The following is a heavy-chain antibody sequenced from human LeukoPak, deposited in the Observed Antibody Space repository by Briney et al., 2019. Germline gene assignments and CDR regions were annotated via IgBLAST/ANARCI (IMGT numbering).Heavy chain of an antibody. CDR1: GDSISSRSYY. CDR2: IYYSGSS. J-gene: IGHJ4*02. CDR3: ARQSESPPDY. Sequence: SETLSLTCTVSGDSISSRSYYWGWIRQPPGKGLEWIGSIYYSGSSYWNPSLKNRVTISVDTSKNQFSLKLSSVTAADTAVYYCARQSESPPDYWGQGTLVTVSS. V-gene: IGHV4-39*01.